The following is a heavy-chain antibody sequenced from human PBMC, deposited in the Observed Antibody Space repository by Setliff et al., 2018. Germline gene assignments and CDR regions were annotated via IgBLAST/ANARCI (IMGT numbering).Heavy chain of an antibody. V-gene: IGHV4-4*08. CDR1: GFTFSSYA. J-gene: IGHJ4*02. Sequence: PGGSLRLSCEASGFTFSSYAMSWIRQPPGKGLEWIGYIYTSGTTKYNPSLKSRVTISIDTSKSQFSLNLSSVTAADTAVYYCARIAYGSGSYYFDYWGQGTLVTVSS. CDR2: IYTSGTT. CDR3: ARIAYGSGSYYFDY. D-gene: IGHD3-10*01.